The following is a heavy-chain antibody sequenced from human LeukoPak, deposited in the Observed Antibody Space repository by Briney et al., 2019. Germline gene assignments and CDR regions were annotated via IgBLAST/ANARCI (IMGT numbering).Heavy chain of an antibody. D-gene: IGHD4-17*01. CDR1: GGSISSYY. CDR2: IYYSGST. V-gene: IGHV4-59*08. CDR3: ARMGNPATVTADY. Sequence: SETLSLTCTVSGGSISSYYWSWIRQPPGKGLEWIGYIYYSGSTNYNPSLKSRVTISLDTSKNQFSLKMNSVTAADTAVYYCARMGNPATVTADYWGQGTLVTVSS. J-gene: IGHJ4*02.